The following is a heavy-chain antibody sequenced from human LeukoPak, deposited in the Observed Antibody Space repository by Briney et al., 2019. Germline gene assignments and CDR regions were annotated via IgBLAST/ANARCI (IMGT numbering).Heavy chain of an antibody. CDR3: ARSVGIAAPYGMDV. V-gene: IGHV1-69*13. Sequence: SVKVSCKASGGTFISYAISWVRQAPGQGLEWMGGIIPIFGTANYAQKFQGRVTITADESTSTAYMELSSLRSEDTAVYYCARSVGIAAPYGMDVWGQGTTVTVSS. CDR1: GGTFISYA. J-gene: IGHJ6*02. CDR2: IIPIFGTA. D-gene: IGHD6-13*01.